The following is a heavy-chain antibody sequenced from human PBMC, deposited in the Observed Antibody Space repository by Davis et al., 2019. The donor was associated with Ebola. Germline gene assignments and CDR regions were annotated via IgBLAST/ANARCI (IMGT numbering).Heavy chain of an antibody. V-gene: IGHV3-21*01. CDR1: GFTFSSYS. CDR3: ARSSGYSSGWYYFDY. CDR2: ISSSSSYI. Sequence: GESLKISCAASGFTFSSYSMNWVRQAPGKGLEWVSSISSSSSYIYYADSVKGRFTISRDNAKNSLYLQMNSLRAEDTAVYYCARSSGYSSGWYYFDYWGQGTLVTVSS. D-gene: IGHD6-19*01. J-gene: IGHJ4*02.